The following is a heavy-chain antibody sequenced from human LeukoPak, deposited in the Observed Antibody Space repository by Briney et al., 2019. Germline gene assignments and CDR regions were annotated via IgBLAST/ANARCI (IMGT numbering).Heavy chain of an antibody. D-gene: IGHD6-19*01. V-gene: IGHV3-33*01. J-gene: IGHJ6*02. CDR2: IWHDGSNK. CDR1: GFTFSSYA. CDR3: ARERVTGTSYYYYYGMDV. Sequence: GGPLRLSCAASGFTFSSYAMHWVRQASGKGLEWVAVIWHDGSNKYYAASVEGRFTVSRDNSKNTLYLQINSLRAEDTAVYYCARERVTGTSYYYYYGMDVWGQGTTVTVSS.